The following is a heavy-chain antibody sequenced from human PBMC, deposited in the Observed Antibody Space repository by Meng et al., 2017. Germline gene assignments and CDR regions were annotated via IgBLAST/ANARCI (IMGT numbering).Heavy chain of an antibody. CDR3: ARGPPLNIVVVVAAKPFDY. J-gene: IGHJ4*02. V-gene: IGHV4-34*01. Sequence: SQTRSLTCAVYGGSFSGYYWSWIRQPPGKGLEWIGEINHSGSTNYNPSLKSRVTISVDTSKNQFSLKLSSVTAADTAVYYCARGPPLNIVVVVAAKPFDYWGQGTLVTVSS. D-gene: IGHD2-15*01. CDR2: INHSGST. CDR1: GGSFSGYY.